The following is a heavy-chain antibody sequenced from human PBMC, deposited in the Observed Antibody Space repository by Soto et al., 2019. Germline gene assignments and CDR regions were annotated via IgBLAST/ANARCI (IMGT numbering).Heavy chain of an antibody. Sequence: QVHLVQSGAEVKKPGASVKVSCKASGYTFTSYGITWVRQAPGQGLEWMGWISAHNGNTDYAQKLQGRVIVTRDTSPSTAYMELRSLISDDTAVYYCARGRYGAYWGQGDLVTVSS. D-gene: IGHD3-10*01. CDR1: GYTFTSYG. CDR2: ISAHNGNT. CDR3: ARGRYGAY. J-gene: IGHJ4*02. V-gene: IGHV1-18*01.